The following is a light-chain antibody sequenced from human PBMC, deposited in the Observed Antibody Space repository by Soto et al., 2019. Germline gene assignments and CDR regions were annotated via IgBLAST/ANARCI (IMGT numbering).Light chain of an antibody. Sequence: EIVMTQSPVTLSVSPGERATLSCRASQSVSSNLAWYQHKPGQAPRLLIYGASTRATGIPARFSGSGSGTEFTLTISSLQSEDFALYYCQQYNNWPRGTFGQWTKVEFK. CDR2: GAS. CDR3: QQYNNWPRGT. V-gene: IGKV3-15*01. J-gene: IGKJ1*01. CDR1: QSVSSN.